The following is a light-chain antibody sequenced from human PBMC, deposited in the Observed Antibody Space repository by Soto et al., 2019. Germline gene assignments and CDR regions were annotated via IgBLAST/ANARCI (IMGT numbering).Light chain of an antibody. CDR3: QQSSSTPRT. Sequence: DIQMTQSPSSLSASVGDRVTITCRASQSVSRYVNWYQQKPGKAPKFLIYAATSLQSGVPSRCSGSGSGTEFTLTISSLQPEDFATYYCQQSSSTPRTFGQGTRVEIK. J-gene: IGKJ1*01. V-gene: IGKV1-39*01. CDR1: QSVSRY. CDR2: AAT.